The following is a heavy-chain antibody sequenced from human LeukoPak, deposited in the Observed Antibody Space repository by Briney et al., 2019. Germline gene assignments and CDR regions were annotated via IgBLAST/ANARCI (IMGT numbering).Heavy chain of an antibody. CDR1: GGTFSSYA. Sequence: SVKVSCKASGGTFSSYAISWVRQAPGQGLEWMGGIIPIFGTANCAQKFQGRVTITTDESTSTAYMELSSLRSEDTAVYYCASQYYYDSSGYYYLAYWGQGTLVTVSS. D-gene: IGHD3-22*01. CDR3: ASQYYYDSSGYYYLAY. J-gene: IGHJ4*02. V-gene: IGHV1-69*05. CDR2: IIPIFGTA.